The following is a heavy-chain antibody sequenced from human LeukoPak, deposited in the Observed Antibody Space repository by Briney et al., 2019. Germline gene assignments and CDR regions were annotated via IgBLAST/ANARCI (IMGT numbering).Heavy chain of an antibody. V-gene: IGHV3-53*01. J-gene: IGHJ4*02. CDR1: GFTVSNNY. D-gene: IGHD3-22*01. CDR3: ARDVTYYYDSSGGGFDC. CDR2: IYSDGTT. Sequence: GRSLRLSCAASGFTVSNNYMSWVRQAPGKGLEWVSLIYSDGTTYYADSVKGRFTISRDNSKNTLYLQMNSLRSEDTAVYYCARDVTYYYDSSGGGFDCWGQGTLVTVSS.